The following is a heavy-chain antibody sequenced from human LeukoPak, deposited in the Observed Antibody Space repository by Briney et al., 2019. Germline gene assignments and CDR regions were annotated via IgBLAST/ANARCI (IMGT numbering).Heavy chain of an antibody. CDR1: GGSFSGYY. CDR3: ARFNLMITFGGADAFDI. Sequence: SETLSLTCAVYGGSFSGYYWSWIRQPPGKGLEWIGEINHSGSTNYNPSLKSRVTISVDTSKNQFSLKLSSVTAADMAVYYCARFNLMITFGGADAFDIWGQGTMVTVSS. CDR2: INHSGST. D-gene: IGHD3-16*01. J-gene: IGHJ3*02. V-gene: IGHV4-34*01.